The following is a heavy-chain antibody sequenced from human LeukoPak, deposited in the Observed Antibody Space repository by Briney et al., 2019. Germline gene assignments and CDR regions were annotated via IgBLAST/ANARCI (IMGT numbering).Heavy chain of an antibody. J-gene: IGHJ4*02. Sequence: PGGSLRLSCAASGFTFSSYWMHWVRQAPGKGLVWVSRINSGGSKTNYADSVKGRFTISRDNSKNTLYLQMNSLRAEDTAVYYCARGGSYYIYWGQGTLVTVSS. V-gene: IGHV3-74*01. CDR1: GFTFSSYW. CDR3: ARGGSYYIY. CDR2: INSGGSKT. D-gene: IGHD1-26*01.